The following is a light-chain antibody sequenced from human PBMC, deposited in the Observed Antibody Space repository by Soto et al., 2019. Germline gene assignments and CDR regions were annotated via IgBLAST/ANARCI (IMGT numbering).Light chain of an antibody. CDR1: SSDVGSYNL. CDR2: EGS. CDR3: CSYAGSSTLVV. J-gene: IGLJ2*01. Sequence: QSVLTQPASVSGSPGQSITISCTGTSSDVGSYNLVSWYQQHPGKAPKLRIYEGSKRPSGVSNRFSGSKSGNTASLTISGLQAEDGADYYCCSYAGSSTLVVFGGGTKVTVL. V-gene: IGLV2-23*01.